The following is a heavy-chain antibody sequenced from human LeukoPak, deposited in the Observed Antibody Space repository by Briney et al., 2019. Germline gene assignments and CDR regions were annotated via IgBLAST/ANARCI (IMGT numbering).Heavy chain of an antibody. D-gene: IGHD2-15*01. Sequence: GESLKISCKGSGYSFTSYWIGWVRQMPGKGLEWMGIIYPGDSDTRYSPSFQGQVTISADKSISTAYLQWSSLKASDTAMYHCARTSCSGGSCYGSFDIWGQGTMVTVSS. CDR2: IYPGDSDT. V-gene: IGHV5-51*01. CDR1: GYSFTSYW. CDR3: ARTSCSGGSCYGSFDI. J-gene: IGHJ3*02.